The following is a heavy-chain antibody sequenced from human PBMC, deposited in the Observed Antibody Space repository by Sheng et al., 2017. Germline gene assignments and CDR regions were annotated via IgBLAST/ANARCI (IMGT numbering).Heavy chain of an antibody. Sequence: QVHLQESGPVLVTPSETLSLTCTVSGYSIISTYYWGCVRQPPGKGLEWIGNVYRSGSTYYNPSLESRVSMSLDTSKNQFSLKLTSVTATDTAVYYCARGESFDYWGQGTLVTVSS. CDR3: ARGESFDY. V-gene: IGHV4-38-2*02. J-gene: IGHJ4*02. CDR2: VYRSGST. CDR1: GYSIISTYY.